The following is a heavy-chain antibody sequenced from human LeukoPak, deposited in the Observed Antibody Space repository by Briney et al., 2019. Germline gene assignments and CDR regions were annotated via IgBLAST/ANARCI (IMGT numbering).Heavy chain of an antibody. CDR1: GFIFSNYN. Sequence: GGSLRLSCAASGFIFSNYNMNWVRQAPGKGLEWVSSISSNSAYTYYADSVRGRFTFSRDNPKNSLHLQMNSLRAEDTAVYYCARGELCSGGACRLDYWGQGILVTVSS. D-gene: IGHD2-15*01. J-gene: IGHJ4*02. CDR2: ISSNSAYT. V-gene: IGHV3-21*01. CDR3: ARGELCSGGACRLDY.